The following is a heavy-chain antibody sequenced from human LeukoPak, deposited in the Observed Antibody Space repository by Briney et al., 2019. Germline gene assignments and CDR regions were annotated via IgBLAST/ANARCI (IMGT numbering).Heavy chain of an antibody. J-gene: IGHJ4*02. D-gene: IGHD1-26*01. CDR2: INHSGST. V-gene: IGHV4-39*07. CDR1: GGSISSSSYY. Sequence: SETLSLTCTVSGGSISSSSYYWGWIRQPPGKGLEWIGEINHSGSTNYNPSLKSRVTISVDTSKNQFSLKLSSVTAADTAVYYCARAHTDSGSHEFDYWGQGTLVTVSS. CDR3: ARAHTDSGSHEFDY.